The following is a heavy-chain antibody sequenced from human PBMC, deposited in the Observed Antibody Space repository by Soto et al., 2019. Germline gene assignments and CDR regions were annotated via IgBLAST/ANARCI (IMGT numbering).Heavy chain of an antibody. D-gene: IGHD3-10*01. J-gene: IGHJ4*02. CDR3: EKASGWFGEFDY. V-gene: IGHV3-23*01. CDR1: GFTFSSYA. Sequence: EVQLLESGGGLVQPGGSLRLSCAASGFTFSSYAMSWVRQAPGKGLEWVSAISGSGGSTYYADSVKGRFTISRDNSKNTPYLQMNSLRAEDTAVYNCEKASGWFGEFDYWGKGPLFTVSS. CDR2: ISGSGGST.